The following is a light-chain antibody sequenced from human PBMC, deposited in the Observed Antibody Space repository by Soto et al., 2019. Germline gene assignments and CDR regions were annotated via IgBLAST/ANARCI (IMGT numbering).Light chain of an antibody. Sequence: DIVMTQSPLSLPVTPGEPASISCRSSQSLLHSNGYNYLHWYLQKPGQPPQLLIYLGSNRASGVPDRCSGSGSGTDFTLKISRVEAEDVGVYYCMQALQTFSFGGGTKAEIK. CDR3: MQALQTFS. CDR1: QSLLHSNGYNY. J-gene: IGKJ4*01. V-gene: IGKV2-28*01. CDR2: LGS.